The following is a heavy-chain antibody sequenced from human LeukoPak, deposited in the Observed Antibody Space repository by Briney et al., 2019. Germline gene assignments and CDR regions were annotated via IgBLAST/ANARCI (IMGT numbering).Heavy chain of an antibody. V-gene: IGHV4-38-2*01. CDR1: GYSISSGYY. Sequence: KPSETLSLTCAVSGYSISSGYYWGWIRQPPGKGLEWIGSIYHSGSTHYNPSLKSRVTISVDTSKNQFSLKLSSVTAADTAVYYCARHPMVRGVIIKFDPWGQGTLVTVSS. J-gene: IGHJ5*02. CDR2: IYHSGST. D-gene: IGHD3-10*01. CDR3: ARHPMVRGVIIKFDP.